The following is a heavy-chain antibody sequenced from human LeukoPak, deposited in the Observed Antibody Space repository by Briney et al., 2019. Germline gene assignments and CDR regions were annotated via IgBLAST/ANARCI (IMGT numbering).Heavy chain of an antibody. V-gene: IGHV1-3*01. CDR2: INAGNGNT. D-gene: IGHD2-15*01. CDR3: ARDRRDCSGGSCYYLLSY. CDR1: GYTFTSYA. J-gene: IGHJ4*02. Sequence: GASVKVSCKASGYTFTSYAMHWVRQAPGQRLEWMGWINAGNGNTKYSQKFQGRVTITTDTSASTAYMELSSLRSEDTAVYYCARDRRDCSGGSCYYLLSYWGQGTLVTVSS.